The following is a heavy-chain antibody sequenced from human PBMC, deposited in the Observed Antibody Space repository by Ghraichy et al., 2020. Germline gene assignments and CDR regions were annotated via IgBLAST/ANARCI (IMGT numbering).Heavy chain of an antibody. J-gene: IGHJ6*03. D-gene: IGHD3-3*01. V-gene: IGHV4-59*01. CDR3: ARGLRFLGREYYYYYMDV. CDR1: GGSISSYY. Sequence: SETLSLTCTVSGGSISSYYWSWIRQPPGKGLEWIGYIYYSGSTNYNPSLKSRVTISVDTSKNQFSLKLSSVTAADTAVYYCARGLRFLGREYYYYYMDVWGKGTTVTVSS. CDR2: IYYSGST.